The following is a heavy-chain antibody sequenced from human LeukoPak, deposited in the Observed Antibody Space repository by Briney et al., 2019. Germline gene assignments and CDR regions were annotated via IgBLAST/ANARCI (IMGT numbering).Heavy chain of an antibody. V-gene: IGHV4-59*01. CDR1: GGSISSYY. Sequence: SETLSLTCTVSGGSISSYYWSWVRQPPGKGLEWIEYIYYSGSTNYNPSLKSRVTISVYTSKNQVSLKLSSVTAADTAVYYCARDVGYYFDYWGQGTLVTVSS. CDR2: IYYSGST. J-gene: IGHJ4*02. CDR3: ARDVGYYFDY.